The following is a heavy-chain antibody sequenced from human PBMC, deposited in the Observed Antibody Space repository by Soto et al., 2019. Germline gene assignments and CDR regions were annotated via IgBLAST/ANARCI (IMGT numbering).Heavy chain of an antibody. CDR2: IYPGDSDT. Sequence: PGESLKISCKGSGYSFTSYWIGWVRQMPGKGLEWMGIIYPGDSDTRYSPSFQGQVTISDDKSISTAYLQWSSLKASDTAMYYCAISTYCSGGSCYGYYYGMDVWGQGTTVTVSS. J-gene: IGHJ6*02. V-gene: IGHV5-51*01. CDR3: AISTYCSGGSCYGYYYGMDV. D-gene: IGHD2-15*01. CDR1: GYSFTSYW.